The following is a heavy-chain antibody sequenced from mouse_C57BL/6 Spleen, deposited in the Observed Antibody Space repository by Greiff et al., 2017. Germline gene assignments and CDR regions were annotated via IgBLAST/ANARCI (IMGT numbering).Heavy chain of an antibody. CDR1: GYTFTSSW. CDR2: ISPGSGST. D-gene: IGHD4-1*01. CDR3: ARVVTGTGY. Sequence: QVQLKQPGAELVKPGASVKLSCKASGYTFTSSWITWVKQRPGQGLEWIGDISPGSGSTNYNAKFKSKATLTVDTSSGTAYMQLSSLTSEDTAFDYCARVVTGTGYWGQGTTLTVSS. V-gene: IGHV1-55*01. J-gene: IGHJ2*01.